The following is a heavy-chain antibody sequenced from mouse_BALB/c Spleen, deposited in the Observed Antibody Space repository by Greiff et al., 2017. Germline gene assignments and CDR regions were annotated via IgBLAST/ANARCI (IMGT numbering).Heavy chain of an antibody. V-gene: IGHV1S29*02. CDR3: AENYGSSYSFDY. Sequence: EVQLQQSGPELVKPGASVKISCKASGYTFTDYNMHWVKQSHGKSLEWIGYIYPYNGGTGYNQKFKSKATLTVDNSSSTAYMELRSLTSEDSAVYDCAENYGSSYSFDYWGQGTTLTVSS. CDR1: GYTFTDYN. CDR2: IYPYNGGT. J-gene: IGHJ2*01. D-gene: IGHD1-1*01.